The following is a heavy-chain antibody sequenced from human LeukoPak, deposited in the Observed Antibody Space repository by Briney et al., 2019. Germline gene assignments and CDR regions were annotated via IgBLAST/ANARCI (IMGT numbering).Heavy chain of an antibody. CDR3: ARGGKVLGAFSGIIDSDAFDI. Sequence: GASVKVSCKASGYTFTGYYIHWVRQATGQGLEWMGWMNPNSGNTGYAQKFQGRVTMTRNTSISTAYMELSSLRSEDTAVYYCARGGKVLGAFSGIIDSDAFDIWGQGTMVTVSS. V-gene: IGHV1-8*01. CDR2: MNPNSGNT. J-gene: IGHJ3*02. CDR1: GYTFTGYY. D-gene: IGHD3-10*01.